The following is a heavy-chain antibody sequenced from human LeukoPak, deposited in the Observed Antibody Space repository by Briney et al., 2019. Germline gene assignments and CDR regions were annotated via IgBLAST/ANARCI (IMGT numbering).Heavy chain of an antibody. J-gene: IGHJ4*02. CDR2: ISYDGSNK. CDR1: GFTFSSYG. V-gene: IGHV3-30*03. Sequence: PGGSLRLSCAASGFTFSSYGMHWVRQAPGKGLEWVAVISYDGSNKYYADSVKGRFTISRDNAKNSLYLQMNSLRAEDTAVYYCARVYRDIAAAGKFDYWGQGTLVTVSS. D-gene: IGHD6-13*01. CDR3: ARVYRDIAAAGKFDY.